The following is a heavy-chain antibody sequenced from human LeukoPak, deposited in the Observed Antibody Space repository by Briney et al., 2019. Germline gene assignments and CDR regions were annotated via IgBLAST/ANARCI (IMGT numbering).Heavy chain of an antibody. Sequence: GGSLRLSCAASGFTFSSYAMSRVRQAPGKVLEWVSAISGSGGSTYYADSVKGRFTISRDNSKNTLYLQMNSLRAEDTAVYYCAKDEYGVHWFDPWGQGTLVTVSS. CDR2: ISGSGGST. CDR1: GFTFSSYA. CDR3: AKDEYGVHWFDP. D-gene: IGHD4-17*01. V-gene: IGHV3-23*01. J-gene: IGHJ5*02.